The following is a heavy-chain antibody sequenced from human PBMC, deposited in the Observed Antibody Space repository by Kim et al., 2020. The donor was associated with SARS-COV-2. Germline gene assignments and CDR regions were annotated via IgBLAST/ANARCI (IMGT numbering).Heavy chain of an antibody. Sequence: GRFTIARDNAKNSVYLQMNSLRAEDTAVYYCAREETTYYYDSSGYFLFDYWGQGTLVTVSS. D-gene: IGHD3-22*01. J-gene: IGHJ4*02. CDR3: AREETTYYYDSSGYFLFDY. V-gene: IGHV3-11*06.